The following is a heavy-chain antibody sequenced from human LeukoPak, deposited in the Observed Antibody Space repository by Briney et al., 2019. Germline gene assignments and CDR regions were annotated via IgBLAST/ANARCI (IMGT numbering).Heavy chain of an antibody. CDR1: GFTFSGYW. J-gene: IGHJ4*02. CDR2: ISISGGST. D-gene: IGHD1-26*01. Sequence: GGSLRLSCAASGFTFSGYWMHWVRQAPGKGLVWVSTISISGGSTYYADSVKGRFTISRDNSKNTLYLQMNSLRAEDTAVYYCAKVGGAVDYWGQGTLVTVSS. V-gene: IGHV3-23*01. CDR3: AKVGGAVDY.